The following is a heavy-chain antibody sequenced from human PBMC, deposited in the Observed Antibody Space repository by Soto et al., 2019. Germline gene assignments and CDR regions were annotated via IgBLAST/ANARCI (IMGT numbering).Heavy chain of an antibody. CDR1: GGSIRSYY. CDR3: ARRYGPGFDY. CDR2: IYYSGST. J-gene: IGHJ4*02. Sequence: SVTLSLTYTVSGGSIRSYYWRWIRQPPGKGLEWIGYIYYSGSTNYNPSLKSRVTISVDTSKNQFSLKLSSVTAADTAVYYCARRYGPGFDYWGQGTLVTAPQ. D-gene: IGHD4-17*01. V-gene: IGHV4-59*08.